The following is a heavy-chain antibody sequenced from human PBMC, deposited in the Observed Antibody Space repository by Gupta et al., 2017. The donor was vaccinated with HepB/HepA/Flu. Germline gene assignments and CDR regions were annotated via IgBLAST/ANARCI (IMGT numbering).Heavy chain of an antibody. Sequence: EVQLLESGGGLVQPGGSLRLSCAASGFTFGGNAMSWVSQAPGKGLEWVSGIGTDLRTHYADSVRGRFTISRDNSKDTVYLQMNSLTVEDTAVYYCVKDLHFWSAMDVWGKGTTVTVSS. J-gene: IGHJ6*03. CDR3: VKDLHFWSAMDV. V-gene: IGHV3-23*01. CDR1: GFTFGGNA. CDR2: IGTDLRT. D-gene: IGHD3-3*02.